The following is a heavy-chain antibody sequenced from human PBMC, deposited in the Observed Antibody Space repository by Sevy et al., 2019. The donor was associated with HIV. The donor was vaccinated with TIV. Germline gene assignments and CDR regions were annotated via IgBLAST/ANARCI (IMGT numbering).Heavy chain of an antibody. J-gene: IGHJ4*02. D-gene: IGHD6-19*01. CDR3: ARYRVAGNFDY. V-gene: IGHV4-34*01. CDR1: GGSFSGYY. Sequence: SETLSLTCAVNGGSFSGYYWSWIRQPPGKGLEWIGEINHSGSTNYNPSLKSRVTISVDTSKNQFSLKLSSVTAADTAVYYCARYRVAGNFDYWGPGTLVTVSS. CDR2: INHSGST.